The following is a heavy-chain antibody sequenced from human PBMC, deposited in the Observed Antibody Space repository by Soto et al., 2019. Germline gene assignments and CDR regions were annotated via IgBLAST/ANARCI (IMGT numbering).Heavy chain of an antibody. Sequence: EVQLLESGGGLVQPGGSLRLSCAASGFTFSSYAMTWVRQAPGKGLEWVSGISGTGSSTYYADYVKGRFTISRDNSKNTLYLQMNSLRAEDTAVYYCAKGYRYCSSTTCYTTSAPFDYWGQGILVTVSS. V-gene: IGHV3-23*01. J-gene: IGHJ4*02. CDR3: AKGYRYCSSTTCYTTSAPFDY. CDR1: GFTFSSYA. D-gene: IGHD2-2*02. CDR2: ISGTGSST.